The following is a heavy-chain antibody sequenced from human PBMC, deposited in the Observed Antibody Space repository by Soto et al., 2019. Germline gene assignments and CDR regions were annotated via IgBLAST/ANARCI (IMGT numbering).Heavy chain of an antibody. D-gene: IGHD3-22*01. V-gene: IGHV4-59*01. CDR2: VYHSGST. CDR1: GASIRSSY. J-gene: IGHJ3*01. Sequence: SETLSLTCTVSGASIRSSYWSWIRQSPEKGLEWIGYVYHSGSTNYNPSLKSRVTISVDTSKNQFSLKLRSVTAADTAVYYCARGYYDSNGQSNTFDVWGQGTMVTVSS. CDR3: ARGYYDSNGQSNTFDV.